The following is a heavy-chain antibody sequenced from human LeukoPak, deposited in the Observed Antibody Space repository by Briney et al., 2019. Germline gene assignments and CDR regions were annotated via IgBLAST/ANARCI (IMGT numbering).Heavy chain of an antibody. CDR2: INSDGSST. V-gene: IGHV3-74*01. D-gene: IGHD2-15*01. CDR1: GFTFSSYW. J-gene: IGHJ4*02. Sequence: QPGGSLRLSCAASGFTFSSYWMHWVRQAPGKGLVWVSRINSDGSSTSYADSVKGRFTISRDNAKNTLYLQMNSLRAEDTAVYYCAKDGPSPSSAGPPPFDYWGQGTLVTVSS. CDR3: AKDGPSPSSAGPPPFDY.